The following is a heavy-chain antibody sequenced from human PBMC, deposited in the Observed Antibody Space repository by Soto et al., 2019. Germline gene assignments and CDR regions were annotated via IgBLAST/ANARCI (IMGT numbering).Heavy chain of an antibody. Sequence: GESLKISCAASGFTFSSYGMHWVRQAPGKGLEWVAVISYDGSNKYYADSVKGRFTISRDNSKNTLYLQMNSLRAEDTAVYYCAKDLMRLRSYMDVWGKGTTVTVSS. CDR3: AKDLMRLRSYMDV. CDR2: ISYDGSNK. V-gene: IGHV3-30*18. D-gene: IGHD5-12*01. J-gene: IGHJ6*03. CDR1: GFTFSSYG.